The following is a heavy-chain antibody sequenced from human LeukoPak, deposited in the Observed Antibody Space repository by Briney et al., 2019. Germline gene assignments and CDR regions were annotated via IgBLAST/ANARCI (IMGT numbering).Heavy chain of an antibody. Sequence: SVKVSCKASGGTFSSYAISWVRQAPGQGLEWMGGIIPIFGTANYAQKFQGRVTITADESTSTAYMELSSLRSEDTAVYYCAITAVDTVLGYADYWGQGTLVTVSS. V-gene: IGHV1-69*13. D-gene: IGHD5-18*01. J-gene: IGHJ4*02. CDR2: IIPIFGTA. CDR3: AITAVDTVLGYADY. CDR1: GGTFSSYA.